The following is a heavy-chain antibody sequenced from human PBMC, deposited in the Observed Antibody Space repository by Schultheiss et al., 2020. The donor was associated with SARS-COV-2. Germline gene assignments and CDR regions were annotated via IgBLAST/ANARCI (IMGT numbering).Heavy chain of an antibody. CDR2: ISTYNANT. CDR1: GYTFTSYG. CDR3: ARVGWEPDYYYYGMDV. V-gene: IGHV1-18*01. J-gene: IGHJ6*02. Sequence: ASVKVSCKASGYTFTSYGTSWVRQAPGQGLEWMGRISTYNANTDFAQKLQGRVTMTTDTSTSTAYMELRSLRSDDTAVYYCARVGWEPDYYYYGMDVWGQGTTVTVSS. D-gene: IGHD1-26*01.